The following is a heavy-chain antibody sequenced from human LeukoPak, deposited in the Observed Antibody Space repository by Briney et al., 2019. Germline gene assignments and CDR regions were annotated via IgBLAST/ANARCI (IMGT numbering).Heavy chain of an antibody. J-gene: IGHJ6*02. V-gene: IGHV1-58*02. CDR3: AAQGVGATKGRGYYYYYGMDV. CDR1: GFTFTSSA. CDR2: IVVCSGNT. D-gene: IGHD1-26*01. Sequence: GTSVKVSCKASGFTFTSSAMQWVRQARGQRLEWIGWIVVCSGNTNYAQKFQERVTITRDMSTSTAYMELSSLRSEDTAVYYCAAQGVGATKGRGYYYYYGMDVWGQGTTVTVSS.